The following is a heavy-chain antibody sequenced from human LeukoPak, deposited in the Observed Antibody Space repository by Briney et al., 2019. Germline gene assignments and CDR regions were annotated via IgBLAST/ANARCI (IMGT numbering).Heavy chain of an antibody. CDR3: AALPPPERAAYAPDY. D-gene: IGHD2-21*01. Sequence: GASVKVSCTASGVTFSDYVITWVRQAPGQGLEWMGGVLPVIGIVNYAQKFQGRITISADESSNTASMQLSGLSIADTAIYYCAALPPPERAAYAPDYWGQGTRVTVSS. CDR1: GVTFSDYV. J-gene: IGHJ4*02. V-gene: IGHV1-69*01. CDR2: VLPVIGIV.